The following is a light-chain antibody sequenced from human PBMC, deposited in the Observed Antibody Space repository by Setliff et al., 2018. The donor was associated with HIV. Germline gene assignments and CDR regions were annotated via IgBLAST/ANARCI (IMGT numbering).Light chain of an antibody. CDR3: VLYMGSGMSG. J-gene: IGLJ2*01. CDR2: STN. Sequence: QTVVTQEASFSVSPGGTVTLTCGLNSGSVSTTYYPSWYQQTPGQAPRTLIYSTNTRSSGVPDRFSGSILGNKAALTITGAQADDESDYYCVLYMGSGMSGFGGGTK. V-gene: IGLV8-61*01. CDR1: SGSVSTTYY.